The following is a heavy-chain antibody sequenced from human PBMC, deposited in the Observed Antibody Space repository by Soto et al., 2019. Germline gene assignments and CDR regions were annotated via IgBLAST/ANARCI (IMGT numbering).Heavy chain of an antibody. J-gene: IGHJ5*02. V-gene: IGHV4-30-2*01. Sequence: SETLSLTCAVSGGSISSGGYSWSWIRQPPGKGLEWIGYIYHSGNTYYNPSLKSRVSISVDRSKNQFSLKLSSVTAADTAVYYCARVPSPWGQGTLVTVS. CDR1: GGSISSGGYS. CDR3: ARVPSP. CDR2: IYHSGNT.